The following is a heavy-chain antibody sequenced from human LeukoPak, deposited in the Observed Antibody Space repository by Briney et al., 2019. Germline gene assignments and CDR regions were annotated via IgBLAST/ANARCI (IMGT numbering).Heavy chain of an antibody. CDR2: ISWNSSSI. D-gene: IGHD3-10*01. Sequence: SLRLSCAASGFTFDDYAMYWVRQAPGKGLEWVSGISWNSSSIGYADSVKGRFTISRDNARNSLYLQMNSLRTEDTALYYCARDRVPYYGSGSSDAFDIWGQGTMVTVSS. V-gene: IGHV3-9*01. J-gene: IGHJ3*02. CDR3: ARDRVPYYGSGSSDAFDI. CDR1: GFTFDDYA.